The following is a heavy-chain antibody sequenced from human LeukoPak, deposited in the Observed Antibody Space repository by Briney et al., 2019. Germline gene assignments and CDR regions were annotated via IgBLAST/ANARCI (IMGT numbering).Heavy chain of an antibody. D-gene: IGHD6-6*01. CDR2: ISYDGSNK. J-gene: IGHJ6*02. CDR1: GFTFSSYA. CDR3: ARAGSSFNYYYYYGMDV. V-gene: IGHV3-30-3*01. Sequence: PGGSLRLSCAASGFTFSSYATHWVRQAPGKGLEWVAVISYDGSNKYYADSVKGRFTISRDNSKNTLYLQMNSLRAEDTAVYYCARAGSSFNYYYYYGMDVWGQGTTVTVSS.